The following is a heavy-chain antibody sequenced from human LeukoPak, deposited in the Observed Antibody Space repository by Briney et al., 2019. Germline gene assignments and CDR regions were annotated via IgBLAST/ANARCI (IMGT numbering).Heavy chain of an antibody. D-gene: IGHD3-10*01. Sequence: SETLSLTCTVSGGSISSYYWSWIRQPPGKGLEWIGYIYNSGNTNYNPSLKSRVTISVDTSKNQFSLRVSSVTAADTAVYYCARGMVPYYYYGLDVWGQGTTVTVSS. J-gene: IGHJ6*02. CDR1: GGSISSYY. CDR2: IYNSGNT. CDR3: ARGMVPYYYYGLDV. V-gene: IGHV4-59*01.